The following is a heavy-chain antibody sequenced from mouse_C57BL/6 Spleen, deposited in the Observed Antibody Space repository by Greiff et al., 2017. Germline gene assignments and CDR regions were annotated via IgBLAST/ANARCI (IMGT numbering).Heavy chain of an antibody. CDR2: IYPGDGDT. Sequence: VQRVESGAELVKPGASVKISCKASGYAFSSYWMNWVKQRPGKGLEWIGQIYPGDGDTNYNGKFKGKATLTADKSSSTAYMQLSSLTSEDSAVYFCARKGLGYYFDYWGQGTTLTVSS. CDR1: GYAFSSYW. J-gene: IGHJ2*01. CDR3: ARKGLGYYFDY. D-gene: IGHD3-3*01. V-gene: IGHV1-80*01.